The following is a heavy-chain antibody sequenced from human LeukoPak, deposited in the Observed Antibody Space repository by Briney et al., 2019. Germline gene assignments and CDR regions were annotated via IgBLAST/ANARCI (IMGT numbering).Heavy chain of an antibody. Sequence: SETLSLTCTVSGGSISSSSYYWGWIRQPPGKGLERIGSIYYSGSTYYNPSLKSRVTISVDTSKNQFSLKLSSVTAADTAVYYCARVDYYDSSGYYYVFDYWGQGTLVTVSS. V-gene: IGHV4-39*07. CDR1: GGSISSSSYY. D-gene: IGHD3-22*01. CDR2: IYYSGST. J-gene: IGHJ4*02. CDR3: ARVDYYDSSGYYYVFDY.